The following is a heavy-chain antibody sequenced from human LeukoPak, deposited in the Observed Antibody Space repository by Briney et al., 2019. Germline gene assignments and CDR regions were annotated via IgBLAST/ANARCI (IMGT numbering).Heavy chain of an antibody. J-gene: IGHJ4*02. CDR2: ITSSSSYI. CDR1: GFTFNRRG. CDR3: ARAFDY. Sequence: PGGSLRLSCAASGFTFNRRGMHWVRQAPGKGLEWVSSITSSSSYIYYADSVKGRFTISRDNAKNSLYLQMDSLRVEDTAVYYCARAFDYSGQGTLVTVSS. V-gene: IGHV3-21*06.